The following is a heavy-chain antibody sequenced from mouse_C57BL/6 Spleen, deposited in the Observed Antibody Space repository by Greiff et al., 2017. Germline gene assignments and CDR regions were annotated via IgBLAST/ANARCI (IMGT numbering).Heavy chain of an antibody. Sequence: QVQLQQPGTELVKPGASVKLSCKASGYTFTSYWMHWVKQRPGQGLEWIGNINPSNGGTNYNEKFKNKATLTVDKSSSTAYMQLISLTSEDSAVYYCARAGTTAFYFDYWGQGTTLTVSS. J-gene: IGHJ2*01. V-gene: IGHV1-53*01. CDR1: GYTFTSYW. CDR3: ARAGTTAFYFDY. D-gene: IGHD1-2*01. CDR2: INPSNGGT.